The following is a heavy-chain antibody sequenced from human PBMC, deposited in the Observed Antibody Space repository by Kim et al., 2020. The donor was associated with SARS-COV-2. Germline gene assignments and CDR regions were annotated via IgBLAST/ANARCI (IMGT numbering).Heavy chain of an antibody. V-gene: IGHV3-11*01. D-gene: IGHD1-26*01. CDR2: ISSSGSTI. CDR3: AADSGSYYPRFDP. Sequence: GGSLRLSCAASGFTFSDYYMSWIRQAPGKGLEWVSYISSSGSTIYYADSVKGRFTISRDNAKNSLYLQMNSLRAEDTAVYYCAADSGSYYPRFDPWGQGTLVTVSS. CDR1: GFTFSDYY. J-gene: IGHJ5*02.